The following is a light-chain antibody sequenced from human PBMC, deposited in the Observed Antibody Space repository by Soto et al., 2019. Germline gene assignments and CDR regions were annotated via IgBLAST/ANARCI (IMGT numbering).Light chain of an antibody. CDR2: D. CDR3: SLYRGTNKEV. V-gene: IGLV2-14*03. CDR1: SSDVGVSMY. J-gene: IGLJ2*01. Sequence: QSALTQPASVSGSPGQSITLSCTETSSDVGVSMYVSWYQQHPGKAPKNMIYDVSGSKSGNTGSLTISGLQAEDEADYYCSLYRGTNKEVFGGGTKVTVL.